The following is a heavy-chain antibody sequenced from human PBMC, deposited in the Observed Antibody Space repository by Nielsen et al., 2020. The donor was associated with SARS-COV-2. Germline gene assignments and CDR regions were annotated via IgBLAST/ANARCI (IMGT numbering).Heavy chain of an antibody. Sequence: GGSLRLSCAASGFTFSSYSMNWVRQAPGKGLEWVSSISSSSSYIYYADSVKGRFTISRDNAKNSLYLQMNSLRAEDTAVYYCARAEGFYGSGREDYWGQGTLVTVSS. CDR3: ARAEGFYGSGREDY. CDR1: GFTFSSYS. CDR2: ISSSSSYI. J-gene: IGHJ4*02. D-gene: IGHD3-10*01. V-gene: IGHV3-21*01.